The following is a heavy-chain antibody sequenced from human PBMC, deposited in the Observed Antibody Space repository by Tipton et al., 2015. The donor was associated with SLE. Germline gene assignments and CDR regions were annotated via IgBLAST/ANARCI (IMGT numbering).Heavy chain of an antibody. CDR2: IYYSGGT. CDR3: ARGGYYDSSGSHFDY. V-gene: IGHV4-39*01. J-gene: IGHJ4*02. Sequence: TLSLTCTVSGGSISSSSYYWGWIRPPPGKGLEWIGSIYYSGGTYYNPALKSRVTISVDTSKNQFSLKLSSVTAADTAVYYCARGGYYDSSGSHFDYWGQGTLVTVSS. D-gene: IGHD3-22*01. CDR1: GGSISSSSYY.